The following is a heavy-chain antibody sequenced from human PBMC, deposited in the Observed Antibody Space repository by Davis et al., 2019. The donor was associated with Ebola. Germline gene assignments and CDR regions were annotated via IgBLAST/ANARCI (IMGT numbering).Heavy chain of an antibody. V-gene: IGHV4-59*04. CDR3: ARLLAGRSYAAFDI. D-gene: IGHD5-18*01. J-gene: IGHJ3*02. CDR2: IHHIGST. CDR1: GGSISSYY. Sequence: SETLSLTCTVSGGSISSYYWSWIRQPPGKGLEWIGTIHHIGSTYYNPSLKRRVTMSVETSKNQFSLRLASVTAADTAVYFCARLLAGRSYAAFDIWGRGTMVTVSS.